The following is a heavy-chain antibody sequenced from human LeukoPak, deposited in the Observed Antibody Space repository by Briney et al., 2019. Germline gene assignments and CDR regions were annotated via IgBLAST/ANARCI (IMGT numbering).Heavy chain of an antibody. Sequence: SVKVSCKASGYTFTGYYMHWVRQAPGQGLEWMGGIIPIFGTANYAQKFQGRVTITADESTSTAYMELSSLRSEDTAVYYCARFLLRPGYFDYWGQGALVTVSS. V-gene: IGHV1-69*13. CDR3: ARFLLRPGYFDY. CDR2: IIPIFGTA. CDR1: GYTFTGYY. J-gene: IGHJ4*02. D-gene: IGHD4-17*01.